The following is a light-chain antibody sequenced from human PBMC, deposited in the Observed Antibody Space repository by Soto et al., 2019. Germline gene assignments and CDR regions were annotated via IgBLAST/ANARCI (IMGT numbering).Light chain of an antibody. CDR3: QQYIRRRT. V-gene: IGKV1-39*01. CDR1: QSISSY. J-gene: IGKJ1*01. CDR2: DAS. Sequence: SRMTQYQSSLSASVRKRVTITCRASQSISSYLNWYQQKPGNAPKFLIYDASTLQSGVPSRFSGSGSGTEFTLTISSLQPDDSATYYCQQYIRRRTFCQGAKVDI.